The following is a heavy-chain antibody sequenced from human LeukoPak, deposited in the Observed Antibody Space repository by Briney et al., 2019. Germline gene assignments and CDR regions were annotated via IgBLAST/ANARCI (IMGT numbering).Heavy chain of an antibody. Sequence: GGSLRLSCAAYGFAFSNYALSWVRQAPGKGLEWVSAITGSGGSTYYADSVKGRFAISRDNSKNTLYLQLNSLRGDDTALYYCAKSPLGSCSGAICYPFDYWGQGVQVTVSS. CDR1: GFAFSNYA. CDR3: AKSPLGSCSGAICYPFDY. J-gene: IGHJ4*02. V-gene: IGHV3-23*01. D-gene: IGHD2-15*01. CDR2: ITGSGGST.